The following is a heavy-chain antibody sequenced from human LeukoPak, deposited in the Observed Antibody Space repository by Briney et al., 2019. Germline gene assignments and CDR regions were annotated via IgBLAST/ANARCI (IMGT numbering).Heavy chain of an antibody. CDR2: INPNSGVT. J-gene: IGHJ4*02. V-gene: IGHV1-2*02. D-gene: IGHD3-22*01. Sequence: ASVKVSCKASVYTFSGYYVYWVRQAPGQGLECMGCINPNSGVTNYEQKFQGRVIMTRDTSVNTAYMELSRLRSDDTAVYYCAREQGYYDSSGYYPDYWGQGTLVTVSS. CDR3: AREQGYYDSSGYYPDY. CDR1: VYTFSGYY.